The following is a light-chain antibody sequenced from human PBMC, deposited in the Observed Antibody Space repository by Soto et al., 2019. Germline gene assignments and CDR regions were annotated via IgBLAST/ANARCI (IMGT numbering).Light chain of an antibody. V-gene: IGKV1-39*01. CDR1: QTISNY. J-gene: IGKJ5*01. CDR2: AAS. Sequence: DIQMTQSPSSLSASVGDRVTITCRVSQTISNYLNWYQKKPGKAPKLLIYAASSLQRGVPSRFSGSGSGTDFTLTIGGLQPEDFATYYCRQSYSPPPITFGQGTRLEI. CDR3: RQSYSPPPIT.